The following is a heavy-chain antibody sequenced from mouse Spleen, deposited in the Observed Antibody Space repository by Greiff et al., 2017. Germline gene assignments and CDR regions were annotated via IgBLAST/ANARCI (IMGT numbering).Heavy chain of an antibody. D-gene: IGHD3-2*01. CDR1: GFSLTSYG. CDR2: IWSGGST. V-gene: IGHV2-2*01. Sequence: VQLQQSGPGLVQPSQSLSITCTVSGFSLTSYGVHWVRQSPGKGLEWLGVIWSGGSTDYNAAFISRLSISKDNSKSQVFFKMNSLQADDTAIYYCARKTRDSAGPSWFAYWGQGTLVTVSA. J-gene: IGHJ3*01. CDR3: ARKTRDSAGPSWFAY.